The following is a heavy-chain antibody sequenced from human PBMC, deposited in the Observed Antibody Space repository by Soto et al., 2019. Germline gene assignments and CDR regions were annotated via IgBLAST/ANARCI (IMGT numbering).Heavy chain of an antibody. CDR3: ARGGGSSWYLGVDYYYYMDV. V-gene: IGHV1-8*01. Sequence: ASVKVSCKASGYTFTSYDINWVRQATGQGLEWMGWMNPNSGNTGYAQKFQGRVTMTRNTSISTAYMELSSLRSEDTAVYYCARGGGSSWYLGVDYYYYMDVWGKGTTVTVSS. D-gene: IGHD6-13*01. CDR1: GYTFTSYD. CDR2: MNPNSGNT. J-gene: IGHJ6*03.